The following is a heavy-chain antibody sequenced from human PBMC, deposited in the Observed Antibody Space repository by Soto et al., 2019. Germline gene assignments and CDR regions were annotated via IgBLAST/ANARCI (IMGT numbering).Heavy chain of an antibody. Sequence: EVQLVESGGGLVQPGGSLRLCCAASGFSFSSYWMSWVRQAPGKGLEWVANTKQDGSEKYYVDSVKGRFTISKDNAKNSLYLQMNSLRVEDTAMYYCARDRTGYYCMDVWGQGTTVTVSS. CDR1: GFSFSSYW. CDR3: ARDRTGYYCMDV. CDR2: TKQDGSEK. J-gene: IGHJ6*02. D-gene: IGHD4-17*01. V-gene: IGHV3-7*01.